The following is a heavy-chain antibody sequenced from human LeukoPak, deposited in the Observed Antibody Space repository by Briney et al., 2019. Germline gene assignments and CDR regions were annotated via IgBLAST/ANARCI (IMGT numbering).Heavy chain of an antibody. CDR3: ARGASPYYYDSSGYQSISGY. D-gene: IGHD3-22*01. V-gene: IGHV1-2*02. Sequence: ASVKVSCKASGYTFTGYYIHWVRQAPGQGLEWMGWINPNSGGTNYAQKFQGRVTMTRDTSISTAYMELSRLRYDDTAVYYCARGASPYYYDSSGYQSISGYWGQGTLVTVSS. J-gene: IGHJ4*02. CDR2: INPNSGGT. CDR1: GYTFTGYY.